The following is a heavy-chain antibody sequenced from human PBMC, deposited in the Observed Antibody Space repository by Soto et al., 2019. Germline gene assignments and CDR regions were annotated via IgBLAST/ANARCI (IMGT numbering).Heavy chain of an antibody. J-gene: IGHJ6*02. Sequence: EVQLLESGGGLVQPGGSLRLSCAASGFTFSSYAMSWVRQAPGKGLEWGSAISGSGGSTYYADSVKGRFTISRDNSKNTLYLQMNSLRAEDTAVYYCAKDRLVVVAATVYDGMDVWGQGTTVTVSS. D-gene: IGHD2-15*01. CDR3: AKDRLVVVAATVYDGMDV. V-gene: IGHV3-23*01. CDR2: ISGSGGST. CDR1: GFTFSSYA.